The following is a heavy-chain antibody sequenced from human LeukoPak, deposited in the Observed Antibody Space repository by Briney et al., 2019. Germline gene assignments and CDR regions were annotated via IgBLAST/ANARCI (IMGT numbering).Heavy chain of an antibody. Sequence: ASVKVSCKASGGTFSSYAISWVRQAPGQGLEWMGGIIPIFGTANYAQKFQGRVTITADESTSTAYMELSSVRSEDTAVYYCARDVSRIYFDYWGQGTLVTVSS. CDR3: ARDVSRIYFDY. CDR1: GGTFSSYA. J-gene: IGHJ4*02. V-gene: IGHV1-69*13. CDR2: IIPIFGTA. D-gene: IGHD5/OR15-5a*01.